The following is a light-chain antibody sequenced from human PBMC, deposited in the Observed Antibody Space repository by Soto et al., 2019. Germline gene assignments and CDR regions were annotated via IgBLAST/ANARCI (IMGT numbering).Light chain of an antibody. CDR2: AAS. J-gene: IGKJ1*01. CDR3: HYYGRSPRT. CDR1: QSIVTY. V-gene: IGKV1-39*01. Sequence: DIQMTQSPSSLSASVGDRVTITCRASQSIVTYLNWYLQKPGKAPKLLIYAASNLQSGVPSRFSGSGSGTDFTLTISRLEPEDFAVYYCHYYGRSPRTFGQGTKVEIK.